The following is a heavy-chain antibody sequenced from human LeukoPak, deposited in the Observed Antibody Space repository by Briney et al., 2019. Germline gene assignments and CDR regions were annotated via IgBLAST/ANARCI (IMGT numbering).Heavy chain of an antibody. CDR1: GGTFSSYA. D-gene: IGHD6-6*01. Sequence: GASVKVSCKASGGTFSSYAISWVRQAPGQGLEWMGGIIPIFGTANYAQKFQGRVTITADESTSTAYMELSSLRSEDTAVYYCASSYSSSVADLDYWGQGTLVTVSS. V-gene: IGHV1-69*13. CDR2: IIPIFGTA. CDR3: ASSYSSSVADLDY. J-gene: IGHJ4*02.